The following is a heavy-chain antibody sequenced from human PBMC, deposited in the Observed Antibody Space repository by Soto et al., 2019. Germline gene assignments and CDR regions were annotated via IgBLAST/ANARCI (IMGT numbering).Heavy chain of an antibody. CDR3: ARDPRSPGIYDSSGYYFDY. D-gene: IGHD3-22*01. V-gene: IGHV3-33*01. J-gene: IGHJ4*02. Sequence: QVQLVESGGGVVQPGRSLRLSCAASGFTFSSYGMHWVRQAPGKGLEWVAVIWYDGSNKYYADSVKGRFTIYRDNSKNTLYLQMNSLRAEDTAVYYCARDPRSPGIYDSSGYYFDYGGQGTLVTVSS. CDR2: IWYDGSNK. CDR1: GFTFSSYG.